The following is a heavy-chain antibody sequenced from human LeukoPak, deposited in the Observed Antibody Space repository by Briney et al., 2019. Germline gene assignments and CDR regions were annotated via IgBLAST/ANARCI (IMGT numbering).Heavy chain of an antibody. V-gene: IGHV3-30-3*01. CDR2: ISYDGSNK. CDR1: GFTFSSYA. J-gene: IGHJ4*02. CDR3: ASNIQQLVSSFAY. Sequence: PGGSLRLSCAASGFTFSSYAMHWVRQAPGKGLEWVAVISYDGSNKYYADSVKGRFTISRDNSKNTLYLQMSSLRAEDTAVYYCASNIQQLVSSFAYWGQGTLVTVSS. D-gene: IGHD6-13*01.